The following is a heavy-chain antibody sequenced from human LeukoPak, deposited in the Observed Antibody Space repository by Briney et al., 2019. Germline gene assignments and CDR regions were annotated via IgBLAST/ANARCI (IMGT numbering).Heavy chain of an antibody. CDR1: GGSISSGDYY. V-gene: IGHV4-30-4*08. D-gene: IGHD2-2*02. J-gene: IGHJ4*02. Sequence: SQTLSLTCTVSGGSISSGDYYWSWIRQPPGTGLEWIGYIYYSGSTYYNPSLKSRVTISVDTSKNQFSLKLSSVTAADTAVYYCARIIVVVPAAIEGFDYWGQGTLVTVSS. CDR3: ARIIVVVPAAIEGFDY. CDR2: IYYSGST.